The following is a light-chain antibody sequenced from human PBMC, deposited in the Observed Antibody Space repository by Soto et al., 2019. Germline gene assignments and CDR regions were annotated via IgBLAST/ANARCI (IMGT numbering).Light chain of an antibody. CDR2: DAS. CDR3: QQYADLPIT. V-gene: IGKV1-33*01. Sequence: DIQMTQSPSSLIASLGDTVTITCQASQDINDILNWYQQKPGKAPKVLIYDASHLQTGVPPRFSGRGSGTHFTFTITNLQPDDIGTYFCQQYADLPITFGQGTRLEI. J-gene: IGKJ5*01. CDR1: QDINDI.